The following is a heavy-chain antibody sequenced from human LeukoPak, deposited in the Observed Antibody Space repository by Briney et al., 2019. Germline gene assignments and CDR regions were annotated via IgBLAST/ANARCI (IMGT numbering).Heavy chain of an antibody. CDR3: ARAYSYGQGVDY. CDR1: GFTFSSHE. CDR2: ISSSSSYI. V-gene: IGHV3-21*01. Sequence: GGSLRLSCAASGFTFSSHEMNWVRQAPGKGLEWVSSISSSSSYIYYADSVKGRFTISRDNAKNSLYLQMNSLRAEDTAVYYCARAYSYGQGVDYWGQGTLVTVSS. D-gene: IGHD5-18*01. J-gene: IGHJ4*02.